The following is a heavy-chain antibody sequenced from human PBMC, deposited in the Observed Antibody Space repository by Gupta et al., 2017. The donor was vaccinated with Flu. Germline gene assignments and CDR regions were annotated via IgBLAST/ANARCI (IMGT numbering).Heavy chain of an antibody. Sequence: DVQLVESGGGLVQPGGSPRLSCAASGFSFSDYYMDWVRQAPGKGLEWVGRSRNRADSYTTEYAAAVKGRFTISRDDSDNSLYLQMNRLKTEDTAVYFCARGWGIAGTSPSYYYGMDVWGQGTTVTVSS. CDR3: ARGWGIAGTSPSYYYGMDV. CDR1: GFSFSDYY. CDR2: SRNRADSYTT. V-gene: IGHV3-72*01. D-gene: IGHD1-7*01. J-gene: IGHJ6*02.